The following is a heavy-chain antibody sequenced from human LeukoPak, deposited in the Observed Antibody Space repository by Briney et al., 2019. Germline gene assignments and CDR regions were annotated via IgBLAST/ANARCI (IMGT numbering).Heavy chain of an antibody. V-gene: IGHV3-23*01. CDR3: ARGGAYDYGVLDA. J-gene: IGHJ5*02. D-gene: IGHD4/OR15-4a*01. CDR2: ISDTGKTT. Sequence: PGGSLRLSCEASGFAFSNHAMTWVRQAPGEGLQWVSTISDTGKTTFYRDSVRGRFTISRDISNNTLYLQRDGLRADDTAVYYCARGGAYDYGVLDAWGQGTLVTVSS. CDR1: GFAFSNHA.